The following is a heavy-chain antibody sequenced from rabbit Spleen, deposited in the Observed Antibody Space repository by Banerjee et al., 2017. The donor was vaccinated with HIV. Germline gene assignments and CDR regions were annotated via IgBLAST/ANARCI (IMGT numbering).Heavy chain of an antibody. CDR3: ARDLVAVIGWNFNL. D-gene: IGHD1-1*01. J-gene: IGHJ4*01. CDR1: GFSFSSSDY. V-gene: IGHV1S40*01. Sequence: EESGGDLVKPGASLTLTCTASGFSFSSSDYMCWVRQAPGKGLEWISCIAGSSSGFTYSATWAKGRFIMSRTSSTTVTLQMTSLTAADTATYFCARDLVAVIGWNFNLWGPGTLVTVS. CDR2: IAGSSSGFT.